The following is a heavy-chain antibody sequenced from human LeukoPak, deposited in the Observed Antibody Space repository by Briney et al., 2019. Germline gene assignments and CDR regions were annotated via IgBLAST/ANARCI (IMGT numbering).Heavy chain of an antibody. CDR1: VGSISTYY. J-gene: IGHJ4*02. CDR3: ARSGGYSSSWSL. CDR2: IYYSGST. V-gene: IGHV4-59*01. Sequence: PSETLSLTCTVSVGSISTYYWNWIRQPPGKGLEWIGYIYYSGSTNYNPSLKSRVTISVDTSKNQFSLKLNSVTAADTAVYYCARSGGYSSSWSLWGQGTLVTVSS. D-gene: IGHD6-13*01.